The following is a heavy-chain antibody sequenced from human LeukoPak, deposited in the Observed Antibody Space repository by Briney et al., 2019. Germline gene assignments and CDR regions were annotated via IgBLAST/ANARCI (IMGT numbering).Heavy chain of an antibody. D-gene: IGHD3-22*01. Sequence: RSLRLSCAASGFTFSSYGMHWVRQAPGKGLEWVAVIWYDGSNKYYADSVKGRFTISRDNSKNTLYLQMNSLRAEDTDVYYCARAQDYDSSGYLDYWGQGTLVTVSS. CDR2: IWYDGSNK. J-gene: IGHJ4*02. CDR3: ARAQDYDSSGYLDY. CDR1: GFTFSSYG. V-gene: IGHV3-33*01.